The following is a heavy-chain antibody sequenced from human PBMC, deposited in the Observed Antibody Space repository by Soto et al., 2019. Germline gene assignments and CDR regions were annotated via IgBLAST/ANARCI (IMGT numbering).Heavy chain of an antibody. Sequence: SGPTLVNPTQTLTQTCTFSGFSLTSSGVGVGWIRQPPGKALEWLALIYWDDDKRYSPSLKTRLTISKDTSKNQVVLTMTNMDPVDTATYYCARIRSSSWGDYYSGMDVWGQGTTVTVSS. CDR2: IYWDDDK. CDR1: GFSLTSSGVG. J-gene: IGHJ6*02. V-gene: IGHV2-5*02. D-gene: IGHD6-13*01. CDR3: ARIRSSSWGDYYSGMDV.